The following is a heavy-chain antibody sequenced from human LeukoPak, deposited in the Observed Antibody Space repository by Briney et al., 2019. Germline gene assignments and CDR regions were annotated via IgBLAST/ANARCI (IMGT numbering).Heavy chain of an antibody. CDR3: AKIPTYFYDSSDSYF. CDR2: ITGSGGNT. CDR1: GFTFSSYG. V-gene: IGHV3-23*01. D-gene: IGHD3-22*01. J-gene: IGHJ4*02. Sequence: GESLKISCAASGFTFSSYGMHWVRQAPGKGLEWVSTITGSGGNTFYADSVKGRLTISRDTSENTLYLQMNSLRAEDTALYYCAKIPTYFYDSSDSYFWGQGTLVTVSS.